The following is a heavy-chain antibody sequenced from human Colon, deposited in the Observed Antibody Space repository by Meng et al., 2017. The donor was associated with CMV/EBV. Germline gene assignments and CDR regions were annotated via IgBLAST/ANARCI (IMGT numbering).Heavy chain of an antibody. CDR2: ISSSSSYI. J-gene: IGHJ3*02. D-gene: IGHD1-26*01. CDR1: GFTFSNAW. CDR3: ARDFGVGATRGGAFDI. V-gene: IGHV3-21*01. Sequence: GESLKISCAASGFTFSNAWMSWVRQAPGKGLEWVSSISSSSSYIYYADSVKGRFTISRDNAKNSLYLQMNSLRAEDTAVYYCARDFGVGATRGGAFDIWGQGTMVTVSS.